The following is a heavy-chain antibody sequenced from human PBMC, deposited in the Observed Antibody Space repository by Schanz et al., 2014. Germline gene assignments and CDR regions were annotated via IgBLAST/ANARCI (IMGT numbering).Heavy chain of an antibody. Sequence: EVQLVESGGGLIHPGGSLRLSCAVSGFTVNTNYMTWVRQAPGKGLVWVSRTSHDGSFTTFADSVKGRFTISRDNAKNALYLQMNSLRAEDTAVYYCARDKGGYYPFDYWGQGSLVTVSS. CDR2: TSHDGSFT. D-gene: IGHD3-3*01. V-gene: IGHV3-74*01. CDR3: ARDKGGYYPFDY. J-gene: IGHJ4*02. CDR1: GFTVNTNY.